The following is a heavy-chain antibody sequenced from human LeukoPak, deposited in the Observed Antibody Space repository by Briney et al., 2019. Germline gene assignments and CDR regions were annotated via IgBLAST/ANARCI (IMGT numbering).Heavy chain of an antibody. J-gene: IGHJ4*02. D-gene: IGHD5-12*01. CDR3: AKDRTRYTGYVHFDY. CDR1: GFTVSSNY. Sequence: GGSLRLTCAASGFTVSSNYMSWVRQAPGKGLEWVSVIYSGGATYYADSVKGRFTISRDNSKNTLSLEMNSLRAEDTAVYYCAKDRTRYTGYVHFDYWGQGTLVTVSS. V-gene: IGHV3-53*01. CDR2: IYSGGAT.